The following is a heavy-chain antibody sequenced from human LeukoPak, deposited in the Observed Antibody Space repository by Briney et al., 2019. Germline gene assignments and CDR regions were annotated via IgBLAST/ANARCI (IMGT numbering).Heavy chain of an antibody. D-gene: IGHD1-26*01. V-gene: IGHV4-39*07. CDR3: ARDWGRWELGFDY. J-gene: IGHJ4*02. CDR1: GGSISSSSYY. Sequence: SETLSLTCTVSGGSISSSSYYWGWIRQPPGKGLEWIGSIYYSGSTYYNPSLKSRVTISVDTSKNQFSLKLSSVTAADTAVYYCARDWGRWELGFDYWGQGTLVTVSS. CDR2: IYYSGST.